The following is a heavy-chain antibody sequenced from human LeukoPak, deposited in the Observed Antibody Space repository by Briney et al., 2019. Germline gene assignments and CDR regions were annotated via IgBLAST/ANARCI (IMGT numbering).Heavy chain of an antibody. CDR3: AKSRIQGFDP. CDR1: GFTFNSYG. D-gene: IGHD5-18*01. J-gene: IGHJ5*02. V-gene: IGHV3-30*02. Sequence: GGSLRLSCAASGFTFNSYGIHWVRQAPGKGLEWVAFIRFDGSNNYYADSVKGRFTNSRDNSKNTLYLQMNSLRAEDTAVYYCAKSRIQGFDPWGQGTLVTVSS. CDR2: IRFDGSNN.